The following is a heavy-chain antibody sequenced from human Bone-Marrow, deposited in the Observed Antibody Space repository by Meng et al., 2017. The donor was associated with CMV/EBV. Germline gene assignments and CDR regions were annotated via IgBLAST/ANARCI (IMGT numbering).Heavy chain of an antibody. V-gene: IGHV3-7*01. Sequence: GGSLRLSCAASGFTFSSYWMSWVRQAPGKGLEWVANIKQDGSEKYYVDSVKGRFTISRDNSKNMVYLQMNSLRAEDTAVYYCAKVLGSSSSPFDYWGQGTLVTVSS. CDR2: IKQDGSEK. CDR1: GFTFSSYW. J-gene: IGHJ4*02. D-gene: IGHD6-6*01. CDR3: AKVLGSSSSPFDY.